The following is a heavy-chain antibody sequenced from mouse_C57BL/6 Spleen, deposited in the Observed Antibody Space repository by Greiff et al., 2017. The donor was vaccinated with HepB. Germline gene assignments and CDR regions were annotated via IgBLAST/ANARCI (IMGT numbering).Heavy chain of an antibody. V-gene: IGHV1-42*01. D-gene: IGHD1-1*01. J-gene: IGHJ2*01. CDR3: ARSPFITTVVATGDY. CDR2: INPSTGGT. CDR1: GYSFTGYY. Sequence: VQLKESGPELVKPGASVKISCKASGYSFTGYYMNWVKQSPEKSLEWIGEINPSTGGTTYNQKFKAKATLTVDKSSSTAYMQLKSLTSEDSAVYYCARSPFITTVVATGDYWGQGTTLTVSS.